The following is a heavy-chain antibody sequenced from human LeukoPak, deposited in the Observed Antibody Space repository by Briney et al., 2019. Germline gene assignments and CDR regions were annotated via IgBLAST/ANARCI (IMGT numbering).Heavy chain of an antibody. J-gene: IGHJ4*02. V-gene: IGHV1-8*03. CDR1: GYTSTSYD. D-gene: IGHD3-10*01. Sequence: ASVKVSCKASGYTSTSYDINWVRQATGQGLEWMGWMNPNSGNTGYAQKFQGRVTITRNTSISTAYMELSSLRSEDTAVYYCARNTMVRGVLNFDYWGQGTLVTVSS. CDR3: ARNTMVRGVLNFDY. CDR2: MNPNSGNT.